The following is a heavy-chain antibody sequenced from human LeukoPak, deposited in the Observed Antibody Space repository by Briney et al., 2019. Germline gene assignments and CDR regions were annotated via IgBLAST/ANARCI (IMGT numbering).Heavy chain of an antibody. CDR3: AKDGGADVVVPAAIGY. CDR2: IRYDGSNK. D-gene: IGHD2-2*01. J-gene: IGHJ4*02. V-gene: IGHV3-30*02. CDR1: GFTFSSYG. Sequence: GGSLRLSCAASGFTFSSYGMHWVRQAPGKGLEWVAFIRYDGSNKYYADSVKGRFTISRDNSKNTLYLQMNSLRAEDTAVYYCAKDGGADVVVPAAIGYWGQGTLVTVSS.